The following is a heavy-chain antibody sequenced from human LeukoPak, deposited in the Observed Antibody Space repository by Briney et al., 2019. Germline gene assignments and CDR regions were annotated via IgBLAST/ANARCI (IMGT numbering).Heavy chain of an antibody. V-gene: IGHV3-23*01. J-gene: IGHJ1*01. CDR1: GFTFSNYA. Sequence: HPGGSLRLSCAASGFTFSNYAMTWVRQAPGKGLEWVSAISASGSNTYYADSVRGRFTISRDNSKNTLYLQMYSLRAEDTAVYYCAKDRLAAAGTLGYFQHWGQGTLVTVSS. CDR2: ISASGSNT. CDR3: AKDRLAAAGTLGYFQH. D-gene: IGHD6-13*01.